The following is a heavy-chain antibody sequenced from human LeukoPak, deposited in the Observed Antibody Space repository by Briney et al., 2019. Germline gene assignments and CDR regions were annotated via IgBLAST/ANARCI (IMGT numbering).Heavy chain of an antibody. Sequence: GGSLRLSCAASGFTFTRYGVSWVRQAPGKGLEWVSGISGSGDSTYYADSVKGRFTISRDNSKNTLYLLMNSLRADDTAVYYCAKSWLRLGGDYWGQGTLVTVSS. CDR3: AKSWLRLGGDY. D-gene: IGHD5-12*01. CDR2: ISGSGDST. J-gene: IGHJ4*02. V-gene: IGHV3-23*01. CDR1: GFTFTRYG.